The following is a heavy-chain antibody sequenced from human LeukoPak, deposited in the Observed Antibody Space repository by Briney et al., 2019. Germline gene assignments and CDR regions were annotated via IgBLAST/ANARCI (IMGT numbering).Heavy chain of an antibody. CDR1: GFTFTSSA. Sequence: GTSVKVSCKASGFTFTSSAMQWVRQARGQRLEWIGWIVVGSGNTNYAQKFQERVTITRDMSTSTAYMELSSLRSEDTAVYYCARADTVTTSPFDYWGQGTLVTVSS. J-gene: IGHJ4*02. CDR3: ARADTVTTSPFDY. CDR2: IVVGSGNT. D-gene: IGHD4-11*01. V-gene: IGHV1-58*02.